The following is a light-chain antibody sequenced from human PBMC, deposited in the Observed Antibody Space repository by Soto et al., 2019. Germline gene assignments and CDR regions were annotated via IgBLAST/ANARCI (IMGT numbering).Light chain of an antibody. CDR3: QQRSTWPRT. J-gene: IGKJ4*01. Sequence: DLQMTPSPSTPSGSVGDRVTLHCRASQTISSWLAWYQQKPGKAPKLLIYKASTLKSGVPSRFSGSGSGTEFTLTINSLEPEDSAVYYCQQRSTWPRTFGGGTKVDIK. CDR2: KAS. CDR1: QTISSW. V-gene: IGKV1-5*03.